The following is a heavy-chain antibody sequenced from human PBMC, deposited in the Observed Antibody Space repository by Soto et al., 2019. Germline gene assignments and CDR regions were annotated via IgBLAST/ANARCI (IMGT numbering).Heavy chain of an antibody. CDR2: IIPIFGTA. CDR3: AYCSSTSCYYYYYGMDV. Sequence: SVKGSCKACGGTFSSYAISWVRQAPGQGLEWMGGIIPIFGTANYAQKFQGRVTITADKSTSTAYMELSSLRSEDTAVYYCAYCSSTSCYYYYYGMDVWGQGTTVTVSS. D-gene: IGHD2-2*01. J-gene: IGHJ6*02. V-gene: IGHV1-69*06. CDR1: GGTFSSYA.